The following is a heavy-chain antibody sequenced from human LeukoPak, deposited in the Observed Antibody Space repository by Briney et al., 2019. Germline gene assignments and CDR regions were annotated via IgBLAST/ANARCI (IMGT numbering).Heavy chain of an antibody. D-gene: IGHD2-8*01. CDR3: AKEGVYCTNGVCSLDAFDI. CDR2: ISWNSGSR. CDR1: GFTFDDYA. V-gene: IGHV3-9*01. Sequence: GGSLRLSCAASGFTFDDYAMHWVRQAPGKGLEGVSGISWNSGSRDYADSVKGRFTISRDNAKNSLYLQMNSLRAEDTALYYCAKEGVYCTNGVCSLDAFDIWGQGTMVTVSS. J-gene: IGHJ3*02.